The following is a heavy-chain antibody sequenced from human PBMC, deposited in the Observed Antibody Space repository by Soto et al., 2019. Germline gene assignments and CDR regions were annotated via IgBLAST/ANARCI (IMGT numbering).Heavy chain of an antibody. Sequence: GGSLRLSCAASGFIFSSYAMSWVRQAPGKGLEWVSVISGSGGTTYYADSVKGRFTISRDNPKTTLYLQMNSLRAEDTAVYYCARAMPKGGYNYDFYDDAFDIWGQGTMVTVSS. CDR1: GFIFSSYA. D-gene: IGHD5-18*01. CDR3: ARAMPKGGYNYDFYDDAFDI. J-gene: IGHJ3*02. CDR2: ISGSGGTT. V-gene: IGHV3-23*01.